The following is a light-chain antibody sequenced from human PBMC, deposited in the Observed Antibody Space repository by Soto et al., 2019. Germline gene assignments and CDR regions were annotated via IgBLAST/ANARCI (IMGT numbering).Light chain of an antibody. CDR3: AAWDDSLNVV. CDR2: SNN. V-gene: IGLV1-44*01. CDR1: SSNIGSNT. Sequence: QPVLTQPPSASGTPGQRVTISCSGSSSNIGSNTVNWYQQLPGTPPKLLIYSNNQRPSGVPDRFSGSKSGTSASLAISGLQSEDEADYYCAAWDDSLNVVFGTGTKLTVL. J-gene: IGLJ1*01.